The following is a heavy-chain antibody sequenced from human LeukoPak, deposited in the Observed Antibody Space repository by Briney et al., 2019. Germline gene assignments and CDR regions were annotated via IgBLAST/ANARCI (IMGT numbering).Heavy chain of an antibody. CDR1: GFTFSSYG. CDR3: VSTVTTNY. J-gene: IGHJ4*02. CDR2: ISYDGSNK. V-gene: IGHV3-30*03. Sequence: GGSLRLSCAASGFTFSSYGMSWVRQAPGKGLEWVAVISYDGSNKYYADSVKGRFTISRDNSKNTLYLQMNSLRAEDTAVYYCVSTVTTNYWGQGTLVTVSS. D-gene: IGHD4-17*01.